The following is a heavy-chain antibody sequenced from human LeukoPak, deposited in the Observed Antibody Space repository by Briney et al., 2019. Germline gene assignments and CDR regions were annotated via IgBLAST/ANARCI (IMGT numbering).Heavy chain of an antibody. Sequence: PSETLSLTCDVSGYSITNGYYWGWIRQPPGRGLQWIGSIHHSGATSYNPSLKTRVTTSVDTSKNQFSLRLSSVTAADTAVYFCAVSFGGYDAGFYWGQGTLVTVSS. CDR3: AVSFGGYDAGFY. J-gene: IGHJ4*02. V-gene: IGHV4-38-2*01. D-gene: IGHD3-3*01. CDR1: GYSITNGYY. CDR2: IHHSGAT.